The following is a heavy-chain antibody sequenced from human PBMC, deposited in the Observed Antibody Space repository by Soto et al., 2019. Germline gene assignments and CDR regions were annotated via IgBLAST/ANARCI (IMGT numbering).Heavy chain of an antibody. D-gene: IGHD3-10*01. CDR2: INHSGST. J-gene: IGHJ5*02. CDR1: GGSFSGYY. CDR3: AINGRRGSGPGPYYYGSGKVRLYNWFEP. Sequence: SETLSLTCAVYGGSFSGYYWSWIRQPPGKGLEWIGEINHSGSTNYNPSLKSRVTISVDTSKNQFSLKLSSVTAADTAVYYCAINGRRGSGPGPYYYGSGKVRLYNWFEPWGQGTLVTVSS. V-gene: IGHV4-34*01.